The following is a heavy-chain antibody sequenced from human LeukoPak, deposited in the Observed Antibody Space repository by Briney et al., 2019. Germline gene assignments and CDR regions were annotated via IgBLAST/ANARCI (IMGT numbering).Heavy chain of an antibody. CDR2: IGAGGTFT. V-gene: IGHV3-23*01. Sequence: GGSLRLSCTASGFTFSSYAMNWVRQAPGKGLEWVSGIGAGGTFTYYADSVKGRFTISRDNSKNTLYVQMNSLRAEDTAVYYCARGYTSTSLTFDYWGQGTLVTVSS. J-gene: IGHJ4*02. CDR3: ARGYTSTSLTFDY. CDR1: GFTFSSYA. D-gene: IGHD3-16*02.